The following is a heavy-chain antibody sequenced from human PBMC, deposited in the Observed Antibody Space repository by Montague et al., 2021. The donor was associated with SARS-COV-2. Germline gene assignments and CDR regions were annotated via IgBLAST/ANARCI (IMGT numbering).Heavy chain of an antibody. V-gene: IGHV3-74*01. CDR1: GFTFSSYW. D-gene: IGHD6-19*01. Sequence: SLRLSCAASGFTFSSYWMHWVRQAPGKGLVWVSRINSDGGSTSYADSVKGRFTISRDNAKNTLYLQMNSLRAEDTAVYYCARVGSGWGYYYYGMDVWGQGTMVTVSS. CDR2: INSDGGST. J-gene: IGHJ6*02. CDR3: ARVGSGWGYYYYGMDV.